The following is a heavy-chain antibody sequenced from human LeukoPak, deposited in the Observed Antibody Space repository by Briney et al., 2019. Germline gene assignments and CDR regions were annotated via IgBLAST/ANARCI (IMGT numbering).Heavy chain of an antibody. D-gene: IGHD1-26*01. J-gene: IGHJ3*02. Sequence: SETLSLTCTVSGGSISSYYWSWIRQPSGKGLEWIGYIYYSGSTNYNPSLKSRVTISVDTSKNQFSLKLSSVTAADTAVYYCARERTGIVGARSAFDIWGQGTMVTVSS. CDR1: GGSISSYY. V-gene: IGHV4-59*01. CDR2: IYYSGST. CDR3: ARERTGIVGARSAFDI.